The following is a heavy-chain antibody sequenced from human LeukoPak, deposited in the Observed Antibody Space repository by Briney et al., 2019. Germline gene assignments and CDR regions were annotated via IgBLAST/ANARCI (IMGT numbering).Heavy chain of an antibody. CDR2: ISWNSGSI. CDR1: GFTFDDYA. J-gene: IGHJ4*02. CDR3: AKKESSLRGAD. D-gene: IGHD3-10*01. V-gene: IGHV3-9*01. Sequence: PGRSLRLSCAASGFTFDDYAMHWVRQAPGKGLEWVSGISWNSGSIGYADSVRGRFTISRDNAKNSLYLQMNSLRAEDTAVYYCAKKESSLRGADWGQGTLVTVSS.